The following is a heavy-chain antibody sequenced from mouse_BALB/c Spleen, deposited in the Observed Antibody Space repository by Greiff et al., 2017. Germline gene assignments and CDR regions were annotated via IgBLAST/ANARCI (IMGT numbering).Heavy chain of an antibody. D-gene: IGHD2-1*01. J-gene: IGHJ3*01. CDR3: ARGGNYPAWFAY. CDR2: ISSGGGST. V-gene: IGHV5-12-1*01. CDR1: GFAFSSYD. Sequence: EVHLVESGGGLVKPGGSLKLSCAASGFAFSSYDMSWVRQTPEKRLEWVAYISSGGGSTYYPDTVKGRFTISRDNAKNTLYLQMSSLKSEDTAMYYCARGGNYPAWFAYWGQGTLVTVSA.